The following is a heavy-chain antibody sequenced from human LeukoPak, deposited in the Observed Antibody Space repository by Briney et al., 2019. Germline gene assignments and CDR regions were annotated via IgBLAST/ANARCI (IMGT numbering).Heavy chain of an antibody. V-gene: IGHV4-59*01. Sequence: SETLPLTCTVFGGPISSYYWNWIRQPPGKGLEWIGYVSYRGTTNYNPSLKSRVTISVDTSKNQFSLKLSSVTAADTAVYYCARPYSSNWYDAFHIWGQGTMVTVSS. D-gene: IGHD6-13*01. J-gene: IGHJ3*02. CDR2: VSYRGTT. CDR1: GGPISSYY. CDR3: ARPYSSNWYDAFHI.